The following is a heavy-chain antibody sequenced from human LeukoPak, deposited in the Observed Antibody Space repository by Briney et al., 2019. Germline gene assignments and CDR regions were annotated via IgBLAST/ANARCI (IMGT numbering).Heavy chain of an antibody. J-gene: IGHJ4*02. Sequence: AGGSLRLSCAASGFTFSSYAMHWVRQAPGKGLEWVAVISYDGSNKYYADSVKGRFTTSRDNSKNTLYLQMNSLRAEDTAVYYCARARGSSWPFDYWGQGTLVTVSS. D-gene: IGHD6-13*01. CDR1: GFTFSSYA. CDR3: ARARGSSWPFDY. CDR2: ISYDGSNK. V-gene: IGHV3-30*04.